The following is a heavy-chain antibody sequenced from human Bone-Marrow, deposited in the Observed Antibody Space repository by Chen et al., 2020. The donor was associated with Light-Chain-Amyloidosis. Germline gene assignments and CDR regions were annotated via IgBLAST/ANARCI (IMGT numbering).Heavy chain of an antibody. CDR3: AREAARRYYYYYMDV. D-gene: IGHD6-6*01. V-gene: IGHV3-48*01. CDR1: GFIFSSYS. CDR2: ISNNNI. J-gene: IGHJ6*03. Sequence: EVQLVESGGGLVHPGGSLRLSCAASGFIFSSYSMNWVRQAPGKVLEWLSYISNNNIYYADSVKGRFTISRDNARNSLSLQMNSLRAEDSAVYYCAREAARRYYYYYMDVWGKGTTVTVSS.